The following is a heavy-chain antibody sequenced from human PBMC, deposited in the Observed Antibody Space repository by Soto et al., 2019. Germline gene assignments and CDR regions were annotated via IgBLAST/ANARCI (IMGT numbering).Heavy chain of an antibody. J-gene: IGHJ4*02. CDR2: INHSGST. Sequence: QVQLQQWGAGLLKPSETLSLTCAVYGGSFSGYYWSWIRQPPGKGLEWIGEINHSGSTNYNPSLKSRVTISVDTSKNQFSLQLSAVTAADTAVYYCARGLIDSSGGYYFDYWGPGTLVTVSS. CDR1: GGSFSGYY. CDR3: ARGLIDSSGGYYFDY. D-gene: IGHD6-19*01. V-gene: IGHV4-34*01.